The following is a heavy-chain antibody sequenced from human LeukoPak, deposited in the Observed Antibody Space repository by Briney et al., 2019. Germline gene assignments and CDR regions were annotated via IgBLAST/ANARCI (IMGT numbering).Heavy chain of an antibody. V-gene: IGHV3-21*01. Sequence: GGSLRLSCAASGFTFSSYSMNWVRQAPGKGLEWVSSISSSSSYIYYADSVKGRFTISRDNAKNSLYLQMNSLRAEDTAVYYCARKPLVGATAFDYWGQGTLVTVSS. J-gene: IGHJ4*02. CDR2: ISSSSSYI. CDR3: ARKPLVGATAFDY. D-gene: IGHD1-26*01. CDR1: GFTFSSYS.